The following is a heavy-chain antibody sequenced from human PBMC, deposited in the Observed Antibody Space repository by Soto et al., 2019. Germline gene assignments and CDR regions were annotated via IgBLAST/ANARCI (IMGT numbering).Heavy chain of an antibody. CDR2: VTGSGDDT. CDR1: GFTFSAYA. J-gene: IGHJ4*02. V-gene: IGHV3-23*01. CDR3: VKGSTTSRPYYFDY. Sequence: PGGSLRLSCVVSGFTFSAYAMSWVRQAPGKGLEWVSAVTGSGDDTYHAESVKGRFTISRDNSRDTLYFQMNSLRAEDTAIYYCVKGSTTSRPYYFDYWGQGTLVTV. D-gene: IGHD1-1*01.